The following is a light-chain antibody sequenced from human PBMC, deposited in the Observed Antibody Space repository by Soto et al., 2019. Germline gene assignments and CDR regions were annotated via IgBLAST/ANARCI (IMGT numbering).Light chain of an antibody. V-gene: IGKV3-15*01. Sequence: EIVMTQSPATLSVSPGERATHSCRASQSVSNNLAWYQQKAGQAPRLLIYGASTRATGIQARFSGSGSGTEFTLTISSLQSEDFAVYYCQQYNNWPPWTFGQGTKVEIK. CDR2: GAS. CDR1: QSVSNN. J-gene: IGKJ1*01. CDR3: QQYNNWPPWT.